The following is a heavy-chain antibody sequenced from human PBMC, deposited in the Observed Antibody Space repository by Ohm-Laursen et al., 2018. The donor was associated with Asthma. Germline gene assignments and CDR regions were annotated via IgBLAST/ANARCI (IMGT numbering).Heavy chain of an antibody. CDR1: GFTFSSYS. V-gene: IGHV3-21*01. J-gene: IGHJ6*02. CDR2: ISSSSSYI. CDR3: AREGYCSGGSCYLTYYYGMDV. D-gene: IGHD2-15*01. Sequence: SLRLSCAASGFTFSSYSMNWVRQAPGKGLEWVSSISSSSSYIYYADSVKGRFTISRDNAKNSLYLQMNSLRAEDTAVYYCAREGYCSGGSCYLTYYYGMDVWGQGTTVTVSS.